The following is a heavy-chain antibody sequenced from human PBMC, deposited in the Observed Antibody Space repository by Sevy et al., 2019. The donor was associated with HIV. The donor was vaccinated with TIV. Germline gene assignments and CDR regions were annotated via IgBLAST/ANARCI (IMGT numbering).Heavy chain of an antibody. CDR1: GGYVRSDNYY. Sequence: SETLSLTCTVSGGYVRSDNYYWSWIRQPPGKGLEWIGYVYYGGSTNYSPSLKSRVTISIDTSKNQFSLKLSSVTAADTAVYYCARGRGTTVTTTLNYYHAMDVWGQGTTVTVSS. J-gene: IGHJ6*02. D-gene: IGHD4-4*01. V-gene: IGHV4-61*01. CDR3: ARGRGTTVTTTLNYYHAMDV. CDR2: VYYGGST.